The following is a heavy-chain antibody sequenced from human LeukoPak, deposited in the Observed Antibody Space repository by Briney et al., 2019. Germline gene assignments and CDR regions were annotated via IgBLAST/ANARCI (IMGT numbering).Heavy chain of an antibody. J-gene: IGHJ3*02. CDR3: ARSSDDAFDI. CDR2: ISSNGGST. Sequence: PGGFLRLSCSASGFTFSSYAMHWVRQAPGKGLEYVSAISSNGGSTYYADSVKGRFTISRDNSKNTLYLQMNSLRAEDTAVYYCARSSDDAFDIWGQGTMVTVSS. V-gene: IGHV3-64*04. CDR1: GFTFSSYA. D-gene: IGHD6-6*01.